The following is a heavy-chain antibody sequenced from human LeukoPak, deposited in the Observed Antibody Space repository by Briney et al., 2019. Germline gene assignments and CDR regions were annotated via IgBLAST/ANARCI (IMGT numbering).Heavy chain of an antibody. CDR1: GGSFSGYY. J-gene: IGHJ4*02. CDR3: ARGRKYVATLTN. D-gene: IGHD5-12*01. Sequence: SETLSLTCDVNGGSFSGYYWTWVRQSPGRGLEWLGEINYSGVINYNPSLKSRITISLDTSNKQFSLKSTSLVVADTATYFCARGRKYVATLTNWGQGTPVTVSS. V-gene: IGHV4-34*01. CDR2: INYSGVI.